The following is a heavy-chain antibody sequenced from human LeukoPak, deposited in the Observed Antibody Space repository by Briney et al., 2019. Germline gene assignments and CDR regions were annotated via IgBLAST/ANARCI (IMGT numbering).Heavy chain of an antibody. J-gene: IGHJ4*02. Sequence: GRSLRLSCAASGFTFSSYGMHWVRQAPGKGLEWVAVIWYDGSNKYYADSVKGRFTISRDNSKNTLYLQMNSLRAEDTAVYYCAKDHQYYYDSSGYYFSAHPLDYWGQGALVTVSS. CDR3: AKDHQYYYDSSGYYFSAHPLDY. CDR2: IWYDGSNK. V-gene: IGHV3-33*06. CDR1: GFTFSSYG. D-gene: IGHD3-22*01.